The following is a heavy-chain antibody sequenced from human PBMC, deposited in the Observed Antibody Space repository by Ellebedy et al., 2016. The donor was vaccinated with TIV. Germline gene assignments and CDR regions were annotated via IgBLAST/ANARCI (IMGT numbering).Heavy chain of an antibody. J-gene: IGHJ4*02. Sequence: GESLKISCATSGFTFSYYGIHWVRQAPGKGLEWVSVISFDGSNKFYADSVKGRFTISRDKSKSTVFLQMNSLRTEDTATYYCARMRLTGNHFDYWGQGTLVAVSS. D-gene: IGHD1-14*01. CDR1: GFTFSYYG. CDR3: ARMRLTGNHFDY. CDR2: ISFDGSNK. V-gene: IGHV3-30*03.